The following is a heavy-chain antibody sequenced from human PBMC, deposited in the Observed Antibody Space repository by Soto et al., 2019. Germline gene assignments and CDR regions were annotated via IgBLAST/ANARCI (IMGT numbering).Heavy chain of an antibody. J-gene: IGHJ6*04. CDR3: ARGRHCSSTSCYTYYYYYYGMDV. CDR1: GGSFSGYY. D-gene: IGHD2-2*02. CDR2: INHSGST. V-gene: IGHV4-34*01. Sequence: LTCAVYGGSFSGYYWSWIRQPPGNGLECSGEINHSGSTNYNPSLKSRVTISVDTSKIQFSLKLSSVSAADTAVYYCARGRHCSSTSCYTYYYYYYGMDVWGKGPTVTVSS.